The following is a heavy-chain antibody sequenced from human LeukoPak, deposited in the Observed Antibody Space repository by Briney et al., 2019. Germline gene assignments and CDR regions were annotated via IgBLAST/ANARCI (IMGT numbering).Heavy chain of an antibody. CDR3: ARVPLYCSSTSCFDY. V-gene: IGHV1-46*01. J-gene: IGHJ4*02. CDR1: RYTFTGYY. CDR2: INPSGGST. Sequence: ASVKASYKASRYTFTGYYMHCLPQAPGPGRQWMGIINPSGGSTSYAQKFQGRVTMTRDTSTSTVYMELSSLRSEDTAVYYCARVPLYCSSTSCFDYWGQGTLVTVSS. D-gene: IGHD2-2*01.